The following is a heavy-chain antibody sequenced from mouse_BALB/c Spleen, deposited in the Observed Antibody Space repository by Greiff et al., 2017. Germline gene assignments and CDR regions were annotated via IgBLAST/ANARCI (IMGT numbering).Heavy chain of an antibody. D-gene: IGHD2-3*01. CDR3: ARHRGGYFFYYAMDY. CDR2: ISSGGGST. J-gene: IGHJ4*01. V-gene: IGHV5-12-1*01. Sequence: EVHLVESGGGLVKPGGSLKLSCAASGFAFSSYDMSWVRQTPEKRLEWVAYISSGGGSTYYPDTVKGRFTISRDNAKNTLYLQMSSLKSEDTAMYYCARHRGGYFFYYAMDYWGQGTSVTVSS. CDR1: GFAFSSYD.